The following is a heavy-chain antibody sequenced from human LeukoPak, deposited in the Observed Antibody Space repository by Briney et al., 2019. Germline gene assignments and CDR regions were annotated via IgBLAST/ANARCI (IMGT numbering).Heavy chain of an antibody. CDR1: RFTFSRYA. J-gene: IGHJ4*02. CDR3: AKNPQYYYDSSGFFEY. D-gene: IGHD3-22*01. V-gene: IGHV3-23*01. Sequence: GGSLRLSCAASRFTFSRYAMNWVRQAPGKGLEWVSAISGSGGSTYYADSVKGRFTISRDNSKNTLYLQMNSLRVEDTAVYYCAKNPQYYYDSSGFFEYWGQGTLVTVSS. CDR2: ISGSGGST.